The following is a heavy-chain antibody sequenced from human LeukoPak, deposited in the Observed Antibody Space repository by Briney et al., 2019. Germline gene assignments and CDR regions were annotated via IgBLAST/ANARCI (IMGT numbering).Heavy chain of an antibody. CDR2: INPSGGST. CDR3: ARDPDSVTGQLGYFDY. CDR1: GYTFTSYY. V-gene: IGHV1-46*01. J-gene: IGHJ4*02. Sequence: ASVKVSCKASGYTFTSYYMHWVRQAPGQGLEWMGIINPSGGSTSYAQKFRGRVTMTRDMSTSTVYMELSSLRSEDTAVYYCARDPDSVTGQLGYFDYWGQGTLVTVSS. D-gene: IGHD6-13*01.